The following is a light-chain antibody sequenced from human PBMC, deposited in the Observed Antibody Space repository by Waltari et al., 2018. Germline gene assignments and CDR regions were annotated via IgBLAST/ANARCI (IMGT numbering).Light chain of an antibody. CDR1: QSVLYSSNNQNY. J-gene: IGKJ4*01. V-gene: IGKV4-1*01. CDR3: QQYSDTPLT. CDR2: WAS. Sequence: DIVMTQSPNSLAASLGERATINCKSSQSVLYSSNNQNYLAWYQQKPRQPPKLLIYWASIRESGVPDRFSGSGSGTDFTLTIITLQPEDVAVYYCQQYSDTPLTFGGGTKVEIK.